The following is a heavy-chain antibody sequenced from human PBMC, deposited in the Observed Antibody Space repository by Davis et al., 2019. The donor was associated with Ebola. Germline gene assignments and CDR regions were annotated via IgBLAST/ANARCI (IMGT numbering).Heavy chain of an antibody. Sequence: GESLKISCAASGFTFSSYAMSWVRQAPGKGLEWVSAISGSGGSTYYADSVKGRFTISRDNSKNTLYLQMNSLRAEDTAVYYCAKDCGDLWFGECYFDYWGQGTLVTVSS. CDR1: GFTFSSYA. CDR2: ISGSGGST. D-gene: IGHD3-10*01. V-gene: IGHV3-23*01. J-gene: IGHJ4*02. CDR3: AKDCGDLWFGECYFDY.